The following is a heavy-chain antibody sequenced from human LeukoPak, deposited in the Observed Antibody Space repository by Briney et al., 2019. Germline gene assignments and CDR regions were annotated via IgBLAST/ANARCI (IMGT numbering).Heavy chain of an antibody. J-gene: IGHJ4*02. CDR2: NIPIFGTT. Sequence: SVKVSCKVSGGTFSYAISWVRQAPRQGLEWMGGNIPIFGTTDYAQDFQGRVTFTTDESTSTAYMELSSLRSEDTAVYYCARGAWGYNYGYHNYWGQGTLVTVSS. V-gene: IGHV1-69*05. CDR3: ARGAWGYNYGYHNY. D-gene: IGHD5-18*01. CDR1: GGTFSYA.